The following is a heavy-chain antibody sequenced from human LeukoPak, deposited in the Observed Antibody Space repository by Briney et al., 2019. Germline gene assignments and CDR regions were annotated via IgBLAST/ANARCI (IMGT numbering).Heavy chain of an antibody. J-gene: IGHJ4*02. Sequence: SETLSLTCAVSGYSISSGYYWGWIRQPPGKGLDWIASMYHSGNTYYNPSLKSRVTLSVDTSKNQFSLRLSSVTAADTAVYYCAKQGPTVVTHFDTWGQGTLVTVSS. CDR3: AKQGPTVVTHFDT. CDR2: MYHSGNT. CDR1: GYSISSGYY. V-gene: IGHV4-38-2*01. D-gene: IGHD4-23*01.